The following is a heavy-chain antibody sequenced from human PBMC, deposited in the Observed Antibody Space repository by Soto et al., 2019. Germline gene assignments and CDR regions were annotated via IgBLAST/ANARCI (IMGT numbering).Heavy chain of an antibody. CDR1: GYTFTSYG. V-gene: IGHV1-18*01. D-gene: IGHD1-26*01. CDR2: ISAYNGNT. CDR3: ARDSYSGSDYGYYYFDMDV. Sequence: ASVKVSCKASGYTFTSYGISWVRQAPGQGLEWMGWISAYNGNTNYAQNLQGRVTMTTDTSTSTAYMELRSLRSDDTAVYYCARDSYSGSDYGYYYFDMDVWGQGTTVTVS. J-gene: IGHJ6*02.